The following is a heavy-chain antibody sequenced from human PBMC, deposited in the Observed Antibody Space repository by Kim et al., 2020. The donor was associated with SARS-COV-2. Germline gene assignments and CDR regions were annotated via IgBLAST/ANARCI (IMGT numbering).Heavy chain of an antibody. CDR3: ARDLGVVRGVMFGLVYG. V-gene: IGHV3-30*04. D-gene: IGHD3-10*01. J-gene: IGHJ6*01. CDR2: ISYDGSNK. CDR1: GFTFSSYA. Sequence: GGSLRLSCAASGFTFSSYAMHWVRQAPGKGLEWVAVISYDGSNKYYADSVKGRFTISRDNSKNTLYLQMNSLRAEDTAVYYCARDLGVVRGVMFGLVYG.